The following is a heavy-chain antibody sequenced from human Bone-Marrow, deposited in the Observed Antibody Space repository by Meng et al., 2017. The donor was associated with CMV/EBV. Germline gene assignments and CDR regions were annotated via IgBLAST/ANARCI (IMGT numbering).Heavy chain of an antibody. Sequence: GESLKISCAASGFTFSNAWMSWVRQAPGKGLEWVGRIKSKTDGGTTDYAAPVKGRFTISRDDSKNTLYLQMNSLKTEDTAVYYCARGGYYGSGSYYNTFDPWGQGTLVTVSS. CDR2: IKSKTDGGTT. CDR1: GFTFSNAW. D-gene: IGHD3-10*01. J-gene: IGHJ5*02. V-gene: IGHV3-15*01. CDR3: ARGGYYGSGSYYNTFDP.